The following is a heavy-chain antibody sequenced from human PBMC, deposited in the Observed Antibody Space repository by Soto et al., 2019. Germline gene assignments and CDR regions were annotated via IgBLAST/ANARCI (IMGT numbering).Heavy chain of an antibody. CDR2: MDQDGSET. D-gene: IGHD3-16*01. CDR1: GFTFSTYW. V-gene: IGHV3-7*01. J-gene: IGHJ4*02. Sequence: EVQLVESGGGLVQPGGSLRLSCAASGFTFSTYWMTWVRQPPGKGLEWVANMDQDGSETYYVDSVRGRFTVSRDNAKNSLYLQMNGLRVEGTAVYYCVCGGDFFIYWGQGTLVTVSP. CDR3: VCGGDFFIY.